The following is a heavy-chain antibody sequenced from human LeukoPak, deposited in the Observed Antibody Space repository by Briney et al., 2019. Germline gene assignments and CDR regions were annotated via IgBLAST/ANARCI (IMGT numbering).Heavy chain of an antibody. CDR1: GYTFTGYY. J-gene: IGHJ4*02. D-gene: IGHD6-13*01. Sequence: GASVKVSCKASGYTFTGYYIHWVRQAPGQGLEWMGRINPNSGGTNYAQKFQGRVTMTRDTSISTAYMELSRLRSDDTAVYYCARDFPTSIAAAGTDYWGQGTLVTVSS. CDR3: ARDFPTSIAAAGTDY. CDR2: INPNSGGT. V-gene: IGHV1-2*06.